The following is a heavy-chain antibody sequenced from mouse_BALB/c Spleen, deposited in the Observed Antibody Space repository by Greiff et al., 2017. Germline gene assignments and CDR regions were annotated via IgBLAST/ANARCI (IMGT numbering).Heavy chain of an antibody. CDR3: ARHRDGYYAMDY. J-gene: IGHJ4*01. V-gene: IGHV2-6-2*01. CDR1: GFSLTSYC. CDR2: IWSDGST. Sequence: QVQLKESGPDLVAPSQTLSITCTASGFSLTSYCVHWVRQPPGQGLEWLVVIWSDGSTTYNSALKARLSISKDNTKGQVFLRMNRLQTDDTAMYYCARHRDGYYAMDYWGQGTSVTVSS. D-gene: IGHD1-2*01.